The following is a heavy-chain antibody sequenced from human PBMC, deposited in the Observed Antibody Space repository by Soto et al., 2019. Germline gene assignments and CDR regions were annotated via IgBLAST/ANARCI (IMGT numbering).Heavy chain of an antibody. D-gene: IGHD2-2*01. CDR1: GGSISSGGYS. CDR3: ARLIVVVPSGYLDP. V-gene: IGHV4-30-2*01. Sequence: TLSLTCNVSGGSISSGGYSWSWIRQPPGKGLEWIGYIYHSGSTYYNPSLKSRVTISVDRSKNQFSLRLSSVTAADTAVYYCARLIVVVPSGYLDPWGQGALVTVSS. J-gene: IGHJ5*02. CDR2: IYHSGST.